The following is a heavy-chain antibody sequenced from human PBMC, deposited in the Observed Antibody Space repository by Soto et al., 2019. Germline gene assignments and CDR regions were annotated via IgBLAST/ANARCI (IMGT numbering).Heavy chain of an antibody. CDR2: ISGSGCST. J-gene: IGHJ4*02. V-gene: IGHV3-23*01. Sequence: GGSLRLSCAASGFTFTSYAVNWVRQSPGKGLEWVSIISGSGCSTYYADSVKGRFTISRDTSKSTLYLQMNSLRAEDTAVYYCAKDKAPYGYYFDYWGQGTLVTVSS. CDR1: GFTFTSYA. D-gene: IGHD3-10*01. CDR3: AKDKAPYGYYFDY.